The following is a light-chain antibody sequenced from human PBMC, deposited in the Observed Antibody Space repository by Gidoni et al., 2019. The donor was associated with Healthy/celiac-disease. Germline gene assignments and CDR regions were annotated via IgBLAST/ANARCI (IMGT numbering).Light chain of an antibody. CDR1: QDISNY. Sequence: DLQMTQSPSSLSASVGDRVTITCQASQDISNYLNWYQQKPGKAPKLLIYDAANLETGVPARFSVSGSETDFTFTISSLQPEDIATYYCQQYDNLPYTFGQGTKLDIK. CDR2: DAA. J-gene: IGKJ2*01. V-gene: IGKV1-33*01. CDR3: QQYDNLPYT.